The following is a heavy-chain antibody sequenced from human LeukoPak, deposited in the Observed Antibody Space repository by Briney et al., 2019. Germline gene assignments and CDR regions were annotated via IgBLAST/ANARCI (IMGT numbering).Heavy chain of an antibody. D-gene: IGHD1-26*01. V-gene: IGHV1-18*01. CDR3: ARTYSGSYLYYYYYYMDV. CDR2: ISTYNGNT. J-gene: IGHJ6*03. Sequence: AAVKVSCKASGYTFTSYGISWVRQAPGQGLEWMGWISTYNGNTNYAQKLQGRVTMTTNTSTSTAYMELRSLRSDDTAVYDCARTYSGSYLYYYYYYMDVWGKGTTVTVSS. CDR1: GYTFTSYG.